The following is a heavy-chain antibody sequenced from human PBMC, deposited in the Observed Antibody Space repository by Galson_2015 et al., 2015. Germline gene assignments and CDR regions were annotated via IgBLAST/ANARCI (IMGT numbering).Heavy chain of an antibody. CDR3: AKDTVVTASPPSTFDY. J-gene: IGHJ4*02. CDR2: ISGSGGST. Sequence: SLRLSCAASGFTFSSYAMSWVRQAPGKGLEWVSAISGSGGSTYYADSVKGRFTISRDNSKNTLYLQTNSLRAEDTAVYYCAKDTVVTASPPSTFDYWGQGTLVTVSS. V-gene: IGHV3-23*01. D-gene: IGHD2-21*02. CDR1: GFTFSSYA.